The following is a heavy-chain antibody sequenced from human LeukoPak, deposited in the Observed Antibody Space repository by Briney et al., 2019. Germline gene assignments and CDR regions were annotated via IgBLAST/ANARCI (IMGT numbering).Heavy chain of an antibody. J-gene: IGHJ4*02. CDR3: ARQVGHWLTQ. CDR2: IYPGDSEV. D-gene: IGHD6-19*01. Sequence: GESLKISCKGSGYSFNTYWIGWVRQMPGKGLECMGIIYPGDSEVRYSPSFQGQVTISADKSISTAYLQWSSLKASDSAMYYCARQVGHWLTQWGQGTLVTVSS. V-gene: IGHV5-51*01. CDR1: GYSFNTYW.